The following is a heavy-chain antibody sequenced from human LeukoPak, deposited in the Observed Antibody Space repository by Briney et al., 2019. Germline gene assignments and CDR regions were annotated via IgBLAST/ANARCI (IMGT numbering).Heavy chain of an antibody. CDR3: ARDSSSSGYYGMDV. CDR1: GFTFSDYY. CDR2: ISSSGSTI. Sequence: PGGSLRLSCAASGFTFSDYYMSWIRQSPGKGLEWVSYISSSGSTIYYADSVKGRFTISRDNAKNSLYLQMNSLRAEDTAVYYCARDSSSSGYYGMDVWGQGTTVTVSS. D-gene: IGHD6-6*01. V-gene: IGHV3-11*01. J-gene: IGHJ6*02.